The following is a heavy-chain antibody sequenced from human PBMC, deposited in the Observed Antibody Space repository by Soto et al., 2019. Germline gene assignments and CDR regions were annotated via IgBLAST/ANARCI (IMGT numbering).Heavy chain of an antibody. V-gene: IGHV3-23*01. CDR3: ARTTVTKSRDY. Sequence: EVQLLESGGGLVQPGGSLRLSCAASGFTFSSYAMSWVRQAPGKGLEYVSSISARGDGTYFADSVKGRFTISRDNSKNTLYLQMNSLRVEDTAVYYCARTTVTKSRDYWGQGTLVTVSS. CDR2: ISARGDGT. D-gene: IGHD4-17*01. J-gene: IGHJ4*02. CDR1: GFTFSSYA.